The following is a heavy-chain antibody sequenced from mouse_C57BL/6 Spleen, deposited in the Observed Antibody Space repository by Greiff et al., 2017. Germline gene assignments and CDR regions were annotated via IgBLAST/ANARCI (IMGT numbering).Heavy chain of an antibody. CDR3: ARWGTVVDDYFDY. V-gene: IGHV1-69*01. D-gene: IGHD1-1*01. CDR1: GYTFTSYW. Sequence: QVQLKQPGAELVMPGASVKLSCKASGYTFTSYWMHWVKQRPGQGLEWIGEIDPSDSYTNYNQKFKGKSTLTVDKSSRTAYMQLSSLTSEDDAVYYCARWGTVVDDYFDYWGQGTTLTVSS. CDR2: IDPSDSYT. J-gene: IGHJ2*01.